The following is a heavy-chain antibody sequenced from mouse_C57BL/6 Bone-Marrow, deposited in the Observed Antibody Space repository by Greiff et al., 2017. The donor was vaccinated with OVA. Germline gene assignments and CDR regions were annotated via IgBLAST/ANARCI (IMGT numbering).Heavy chain of an antibody. CDR1: GYAFSSYW. Sequence: VKLMESGAELVKPGASVKISCKASGYAFSSYWMNWVKQRPGKGLEWIGQIYPGDGDTNYNEKFKGKATLTADKSSSTAYLQLSSLTSEDSAVYFCERGAYWGQGTLVTVSA. J-gene: IGHJ3*01. V-gene: IGHV1-80*01. CDR2: IYPGDGDT. CDR3: ERGAY.